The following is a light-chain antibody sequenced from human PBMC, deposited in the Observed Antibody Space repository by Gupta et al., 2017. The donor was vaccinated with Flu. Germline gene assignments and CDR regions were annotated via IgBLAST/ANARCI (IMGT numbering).Light chain of an antibody. J-gene: IGKJ3*01. V-gene: IGKV4-1*01. CDR3: QQYYSTPFT. CDR2: WAS. Sequence: GERATINCKSSQSVLYNSNNKNYLAWYQQKAGQPPKLLIYWASTRESGVPDRFSGSGSGTDFTLTISSLQAEDVAVYYCQQYYSTPFTFGPGTKVDIK. CDR1: QSVLYNSNNKNY.